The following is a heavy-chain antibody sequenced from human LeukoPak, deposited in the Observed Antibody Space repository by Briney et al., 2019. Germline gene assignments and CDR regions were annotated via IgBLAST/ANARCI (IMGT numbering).Heavy chain of an antibody. CDR2: IYYSGST. Sequence: RTSETLSLTCTVSGGSISSYYWSWIRQPPGKGLEWIGYIYYSGSTNYNPSLKSRVTISVDTSKNQFSLKLSSVTAADTAVYYCARQPPDSYGAKYYYYGMDVWGQGTTVTVSS. CDR1: GGSISSYY. V-gene: IGHV4-59*08. CDR3: ARQPPDSYGAKYYYYGMDV. D-gene: IGHD5-18*01. J-gene: IGHJ6*02.